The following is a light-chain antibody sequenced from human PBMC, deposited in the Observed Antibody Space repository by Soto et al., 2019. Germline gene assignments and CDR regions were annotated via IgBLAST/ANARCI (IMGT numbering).Light chain of an antibody. CDR2: AAT. Sequence: DIHMTQSPSSLSASVGDRFTITCRASQSISSYLNWYQHKPGKAPNLLIYAATTLQSGVPFRFSGSGSGTDVTLTISSLQPEDVATYYCQQSYSNPRTFGQGTKVDIK. CDR3: QQSYSNPRT. V-gene: IGKV1-39*01. J-gene: IGKJ1*01. CDR1: QSISSY.